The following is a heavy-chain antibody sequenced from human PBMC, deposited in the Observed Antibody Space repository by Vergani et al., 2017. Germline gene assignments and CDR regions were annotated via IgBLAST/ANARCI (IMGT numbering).Heavy chain of an antibody. CDR2: ISGTGGST. J-gene: IGHJ4*02. D-gene: IGHD6-19*01. V-gene: IGHV3-23*01. CDR1: GFTFSSYA. CDR3: AKDEEGIAVAGLSFDY. Sequence: EVQLLESGGGLVQPGGSLRLSCAASGFTFSSYAMSWVRQAPGKGLEWVSGISGTGGSTYYADSVKGRCTISRDNSKNTLYLQINSLKAEDTAVYYCAKDEEGIAVAGLSFDYWGQGTLVTVSS.